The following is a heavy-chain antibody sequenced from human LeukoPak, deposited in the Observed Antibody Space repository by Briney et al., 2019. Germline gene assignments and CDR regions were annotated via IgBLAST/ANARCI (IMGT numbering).Heavy chain of an antibody. V-gene: IGHV1-18*01. D-gene: IGHD5-18*01. CDR1: GYTFTSYG. J-gene: IGHJ3*02. Sequence: ASVKVSCKASGYTFTSYGISWVRQAPGQGLEWMGWISAYNGNTNYAQKLQGRVTMTTDTSTSTAYMELRSLRSDDTAVYYCASYLYSYGTGDAFDIWGQGTMVTVSS. CDR3: ASYLYSYGTGDAFDI. CDR2: ISAYNGNT.